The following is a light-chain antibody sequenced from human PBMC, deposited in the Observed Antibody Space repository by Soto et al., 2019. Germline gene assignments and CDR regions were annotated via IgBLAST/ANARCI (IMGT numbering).Light chain of an antibody. CDR3: ASWDYCLTGFV. V-gene: IGLV1-47*01. Sequence: QSVLTQPPSASGTPGQRVTISCSGSSSNIGGNFVSWFLLLPGTSPKLLVYRNDQWPSGFPGRFSVSKSGTSASLAINGLRSEDEADYYCASWDYCLTGFVFGTVTKLTVL. J-gene: IGLJ1*01. CDR2: RND. CDR1: SSNIGGNF.